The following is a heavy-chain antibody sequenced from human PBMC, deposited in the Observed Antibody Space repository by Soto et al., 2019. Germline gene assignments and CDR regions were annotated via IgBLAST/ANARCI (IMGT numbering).Heavy chain of an antibody. J-gene: IGHJ5*02. Sequence: QVQLQESGPGLVKPSQTLSLTCTVSGCSISSGGYYWSWIRQHPGKGLEWIGYISYSGRTYYNPSLNSQVTISVDTCKTQFSLKLSSVTAADTAVYYGARSIDPWGHVTLVTVAA. CDR2: ISYSGRT. V-gene: IGHV4-31*01. CDR3: ARSIDP. CDR1: GCSISSGGYY.